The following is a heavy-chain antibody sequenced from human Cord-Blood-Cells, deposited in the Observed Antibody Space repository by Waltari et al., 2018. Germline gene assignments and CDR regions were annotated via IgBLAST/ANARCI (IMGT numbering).Heavy chain of an antibody. D-gene: IGHD4-17*01. CDR1: GYTLTELS. Sequence: QVQLVQSGAEVKKPGASVKVSCKVSGYTLTELSMHWVRQAPGKGLELMGGFDPEDGETIYAQKFQGRVTMTEDTSTDTAYMELSSLRSEDTAVYYCATVKGDYGDYGWYFDLWGRGTLVTVSS. CDR2: FDPEDGET. V-gene: IGHV1-24*01. J-gene: IGHJ2*01. CDR3: ATVKGDYGDYGWYFDL.